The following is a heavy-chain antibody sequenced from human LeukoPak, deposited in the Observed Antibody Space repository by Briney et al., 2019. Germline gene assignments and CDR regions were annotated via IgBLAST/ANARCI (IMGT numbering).Heavy chain of an antibody. CDR3: AKMVREFYTISYYFDY. J-gene: IGHJ4*02. D-gene: IGHD2-8*01. Sequence: GGSPILSCTASGFTFSTYGMIWARQAPGTGLKWVSYISSSSSLMSYEDSVKGRFTISRDNSKNTLYLQMNSLRADDTAVYYCAKMVREFYTISYYFDYWGQGTLVTVSS. CDR1: GFTFSTYG. V-gene: IGHV3-48*01. CDR2: ISSSSSLM.